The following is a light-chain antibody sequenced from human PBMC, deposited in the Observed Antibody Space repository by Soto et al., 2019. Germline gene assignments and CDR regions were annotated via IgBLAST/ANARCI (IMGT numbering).Light chain of an antibody. CDR1: QIISGW. Sequence: DVQMTQSPSSLSASVGDRVTITCRASQIISGWLAWYQQKPGKAPKLLIYKASTLESAVPSRFSGSGSGTEFTRTISSLQPDDFATYYCQQYNSYPYTFGQGTKVDIK. J-gene: IGKJ2*01. CDR3: QQYNSYPYT. V-gene: IGKV1-5*03. CDR2: KAS.